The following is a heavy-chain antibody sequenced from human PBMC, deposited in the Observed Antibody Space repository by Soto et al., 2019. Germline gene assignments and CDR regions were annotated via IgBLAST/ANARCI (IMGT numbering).Heavy chain of an antibody. D-gene: IGHD1-1*01. J-gene: IGHJ4*02. Sequence: GGSLRLSCAASGFTFSNYWMTWVRQAPGKGLEWVANIKEDGSEIYYADSVKGRFTISRDNFKNSLFLQMNSLRAEDTATYFCARQVFGTYRRHFDYWGQGSLVTVSS. V-gene: IGHV3-7*03. CDR3: ARQVFGTYRRHFDY. CDR2: IKEDGSEI. CDR1: GFTFSNYW.